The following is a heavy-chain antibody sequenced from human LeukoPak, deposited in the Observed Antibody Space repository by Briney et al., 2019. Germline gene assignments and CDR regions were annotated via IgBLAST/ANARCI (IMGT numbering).Heavy chain of an antibody. CDR2: ISRGGDYT. Sequence: PGGSLRLSCAASGFTFSSYSMNWVRQAPGKGLEWVSSISRGGDYTYSEDSVKGRFTISRDNAKDSLYLQLNSLRAEDTAVYYCARDFMAVAGTGFDYWGQGTLVTVSS. V-gene: IGHV3-21*01. CDR3: ARDFMAVAGTGFDY. D-gene: IGHD6-19*01. J-gene: IGHJ4*02. CDR1: GFTFSSYS.